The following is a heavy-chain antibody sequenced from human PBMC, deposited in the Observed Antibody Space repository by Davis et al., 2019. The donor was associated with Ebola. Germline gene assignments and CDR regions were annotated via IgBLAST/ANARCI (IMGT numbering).Heavy chain of an antibody. Sequence: SETLSLTCTVPGGSISSYYWSWIRQPPGKGLEWIGYIYYSGSTNYTPSLKSRVTISVDTSKNQFSLKLSSVTAADTAVYYCARVGRLWGSSRGMDVWGQGTTVTVSS. CDR1: GGSISSYY. CDR2: IYYSGST. CDR3: ARVGRLWGSSRGMDV. D-gene: IGHD6-6*01. V-gene: IGHV4-59*01. J-gene: IGHJ6*02.